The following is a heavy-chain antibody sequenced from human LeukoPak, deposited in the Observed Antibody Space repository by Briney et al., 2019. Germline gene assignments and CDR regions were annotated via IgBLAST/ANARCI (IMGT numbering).Heavy chain of an antibody. CDR3: TTIDDFWSGYSSYYFDY. V-gene: IGHV3-15*01. CDR2: AKSKTYGGTA. D-gene: IGHD3-3*01. CDR1: GFTFSNVW. Sequence: PGGSLRLSCAASGFTFSNVWMTWVRQAPGKGLEWVGRAKSKTYGGTADYAAPVKGRFTISRDDSKNTLYLQMNSLKTEDTALYYCTTIDDFWSGYSSYYFDYWGQGTPVTVSS. J-gene: IGHJ4*02.